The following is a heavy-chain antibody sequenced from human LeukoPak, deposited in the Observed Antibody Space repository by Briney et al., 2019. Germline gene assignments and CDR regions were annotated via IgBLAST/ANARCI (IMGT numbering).Heavy chain of an antibody. D-gene: IGHD2/OR15-2a*01. CDR2: ISTSSTFI. J-gene: IGHJ5*02. Sequence: GGSLRLSCAASGFSLSSYDMNWVRQTPGKGLEWVSSISTSSTFIYYTYSVKGRFTISRDNAKNSLYLQMNSLSAEDTAVYYCARADCSSSTCYLRSSWFDPWGQGTLVAVSS. CDR1: GFSLSSYD. CDR3: ARADCSSSTCYLRSSWFDP. V-gene: IGHV3-21*01.